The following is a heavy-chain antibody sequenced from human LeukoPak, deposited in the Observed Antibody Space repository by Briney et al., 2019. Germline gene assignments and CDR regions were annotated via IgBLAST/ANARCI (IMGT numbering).Heavy chain of an antibody. J-gene: IGHJ5*02. Sequence: SETLSLTCAVYGVSFSGYYWSWIRQPPGKGLEWIGEINHSGGTKYNPSLKSRVTISIDTPENQFSLKLSSVTAADTAVYYCARANSATIPGVDPWGQGTLVTVSS. V-gene: IGHV4-34*01. CDR1: GVSFSGYY. CDR2: INHSGGT. CDR3: ARANSATIPGVDP. D-gene: IGHD1-26*01.